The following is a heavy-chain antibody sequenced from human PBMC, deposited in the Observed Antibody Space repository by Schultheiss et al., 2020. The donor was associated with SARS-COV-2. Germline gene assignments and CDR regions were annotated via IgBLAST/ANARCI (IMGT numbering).Heavy chain of an antibody. D-gene: IGHD2-2*01. CDR1: GFTFSSYA. J-gene: IGHJ4*02. V-gene: IGHV3-30*04. CDR2: ISYDGSNK. CDR3: ARGLRGVVVVPAARIPLDY. Sequence: GGSLRLSCAASGFTFSSYAMHWVSQAPGKGLEWVAVISYDGSNKYYADSVKGRFTISRDNSKNTLYLQMNSLRAEDTAVYYCARGLRGVVVVPAARIPLDYWGQGTLVTVSS.